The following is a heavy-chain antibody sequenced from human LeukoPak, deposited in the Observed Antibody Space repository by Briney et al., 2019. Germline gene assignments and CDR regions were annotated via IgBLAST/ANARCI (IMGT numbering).Heavy chain of an antibody. CDR2: INHSGST. J-gene: IGHJ4*02. D-gene: IGHD2-15*01. CDR3: ARGRPAVVVAATHHYFDY. Sequence: SETLSLTCAVYGGSFSGYYWSWIRQPPGKGVEWIGEINHSGSTNYNPSLKSRVTISVDTSKNQFSLKLSSVTAADTAVYYCARGRPAVVVAATHHYFDYWGQGTLVTVSS. CDR1: GGSFSGYY. V-gene: IGHV4-34*01.